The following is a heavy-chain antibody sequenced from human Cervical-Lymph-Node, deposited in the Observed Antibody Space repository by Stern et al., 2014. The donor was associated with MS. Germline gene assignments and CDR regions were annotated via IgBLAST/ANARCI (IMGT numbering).Heavy chain of an antibody. CDR2: IYTSGRA. CDR1: GASMTTGSYY. J-gene: IGHJ3*01. CDR3: ARGDRRLRAFDL. V-gene: IGHV4-61*02. Sequence: QVQLQESGPGLVKPSQTLSLTCTVSGASMTTGSYYWNWIRQPAGKGVEWIGQIYTSGRASYHPSLKKRLGREVDTPKNQFPRILSSVTAADTAVYYCARGDRRLRAFDLWGQGTMVTVSS. D-gene: IGHD2-21*02.